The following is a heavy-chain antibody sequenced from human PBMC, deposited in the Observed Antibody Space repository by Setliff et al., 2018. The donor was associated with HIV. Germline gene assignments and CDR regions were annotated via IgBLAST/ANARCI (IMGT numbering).Heavy chain of an antibody. V-gene: IGHV4-34*01. CDR3: ARGGFKWSGSYADY. CDR1: GGSFSDYY. D-gene: IGHD1-26*01. J-gene: IGHJ4*02. Sequence: SETLSLTCAVHGGSFSDYYWTWIRQPPGKGLEWIGEIKHSGSTNYHPSLKSRVTISVDTAKNQFSLNLTSVTAAYTAVYYCARGGFKWSGSYADYWGQGTLVTVSS. CDR2: IKHSGST.